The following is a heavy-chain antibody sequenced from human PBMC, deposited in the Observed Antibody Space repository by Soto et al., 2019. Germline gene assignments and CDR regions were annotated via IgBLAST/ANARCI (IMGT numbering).Heavy chain of an antibody. CDR3: ARDSRAKLRYGHYYYGMDV. CDR1: GYSISSGYY. CDR2: IYHSGST. D-gene: IGHD4-17*01. Sequence: TSETLSLTCAVSGYSISSGYYWGWIRQPPGKGLEWIGSIYHSGSTYYNPSLKSRVTISVDTSKNQFSLKLSSVTAADTAVYYCARDSRAKLRYGHYYYGMDVWGQGTKVTVYS. V-gene: IGHV4-38-2*02. J-gene: IGHJ6*02.